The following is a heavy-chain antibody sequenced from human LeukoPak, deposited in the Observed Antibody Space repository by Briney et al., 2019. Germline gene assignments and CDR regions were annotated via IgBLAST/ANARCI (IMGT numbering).Heavy chain of an antibody. CDR3: VVDTTLSFYFDY. CDR2: VSGSGGST. V-gene: IGHV3-23*01. CDR1: GFTFSSYA. Sequence: GGSLRLSCAASGFTFSSYAMGWVRQAPGKGLEWVSTVSGSGGSTYYADSVKGRFTISRNNSKNTVYLQMNSLRAEDTAVYYCVVDTTLSFYFDYWGQGTLVTVSS. D-gene: IGHD5-18*01. J-gene: IGHJ4*02.